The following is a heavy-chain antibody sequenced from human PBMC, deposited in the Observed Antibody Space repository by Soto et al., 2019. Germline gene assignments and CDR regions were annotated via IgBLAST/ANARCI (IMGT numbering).Heavy chain of an antibody. D-gene: IGHD6-13*01. CDR2: IHYSGTT. CDR3: AAGEASSRNLAPYYLDF. CDR1: GGSMRNYC. V-gene: IGHV4-59*01. J-gene: IGHJ4*02. Sequence: PSEDLSLTCTGSGGSMRNYCWTWLRQPPGKGLAWIGYIHYSGTTSFFPSYNPSLRSRVTISEDTSKNQFSLKLLSVTTADTAVYFCAAGEASSRNLAPYYLDFWGQGTLVTVSS.